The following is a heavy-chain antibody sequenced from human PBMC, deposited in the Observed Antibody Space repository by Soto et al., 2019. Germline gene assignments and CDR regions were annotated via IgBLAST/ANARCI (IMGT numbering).Heavy chain of an antibody. D-gene: IGHD3-3*01. CDR1: GLTFSNYA. CDR3: ARDRTDFWSGYPI. V-gene: IGHV3-23*01. J-gene: IGHJ3*02. CDR2: ITGRGAGT. Sequence: PGGSLRLSCAASGLTFSNYAMSWVRQAPGKGLEWVSDITGRGAGTYYADSMKGRFTISRDNAKNSLYLQMNSLRAEDTAVYYCARDRTDFWSGYPIWGQGTMVTVS.